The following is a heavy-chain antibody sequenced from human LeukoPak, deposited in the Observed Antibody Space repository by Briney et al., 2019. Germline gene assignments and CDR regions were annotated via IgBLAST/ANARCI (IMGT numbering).Heavy chain of an antibody. CDR1: GYTFTNYG. V-gene: IGHV1-18*01. Sequence: ASVKVSCKASGYTFTNYGITWMRQAPGQGLEWRGWINTYNGNTNYAQNLQGRVTITTDTSTSTAYMELRSLRSDDTAVFYCARDLVDGVGAPGAYWGQGALVTVSS. CDR2: INTYNGNT. CDR3: ARDLVDGVGAPGAY. J-gene: IGHJ4*02. D-gene: IGHD1-26*01.